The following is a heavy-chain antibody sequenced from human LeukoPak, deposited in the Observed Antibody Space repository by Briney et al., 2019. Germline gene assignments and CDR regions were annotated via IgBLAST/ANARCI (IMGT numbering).Heavy chain of an antibody. CDR2: IFYSGST. V-gene: IGHV4-39*07. J-gene: IGHJ3*02. D-gene: IGHD3-16*02. CDR1: GGSISSSSYY. Sequence: SETLSLTCTVSGGSISSSSYYWGWIRQPPGKGLEWIGSIFYSGSTYYNPSLKSRATISVDTSKNQFSLKLSSVTAADTAVYYCASPSITFGGVIDNDAFDIWGQGTMVTVSS. CDR3: ASPSITFGGVIDNDAFDI.